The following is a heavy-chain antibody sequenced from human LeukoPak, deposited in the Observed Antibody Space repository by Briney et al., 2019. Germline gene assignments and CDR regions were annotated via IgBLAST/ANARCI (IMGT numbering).Heavy chain of an antibody. Sequence: PGGSLRLSCAASGFTFSSYEMNWVRQAPGKGLEWVSYISSSGSTIYYADSVKGRFTISRDNAKNSLYLQMSSLRVEDTAVYYCTRDPRHLDSCGQGTLVTVSS. J-gene: IGHJ5*01. CDR1: GFTFSSYE. CDR3: TRDPRHLDS. D-gene: IGHD6-6*01. CDR2: ISSSGSTI. V-gene: IGHV3-48*03.